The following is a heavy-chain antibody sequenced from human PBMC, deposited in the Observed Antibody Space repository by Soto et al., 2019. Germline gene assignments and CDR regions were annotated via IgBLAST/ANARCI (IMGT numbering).Heavy chain of an antibody. CDR3: ARGYYDSSGPFDY. CDR2: ISTYNVNT. J-gene: IGHJ4*02. D-gene: IGHD3-22*01. V-gene: IGHV1-18*01. Sequence: QVQLVQSGAEVKKPGASVKVSCKASGYTLTSHGISWVRQAPGQGLEWMGWISTYNVNTKYAQKFQERVTMTADTSTNTAHMELRSLRTDDTAMYYCARGYYDSSGPFDYWGKGTLVTVSS. CDR1: GYTLTSHG.